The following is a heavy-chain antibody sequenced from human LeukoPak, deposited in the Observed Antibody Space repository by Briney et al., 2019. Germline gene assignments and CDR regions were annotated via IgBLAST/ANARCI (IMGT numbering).Heavy chain of an antibody. J-gene: IGHJ4*02. D-gene: IGHD6-25*01. V-gene: IGHV4-30-2*01. Sequence: SETLSLTCTVSGGSISSGGYYWSWIRQPPGKGLEWIGYIYHSGSTYYNPSLKSRVTISVDTSKNQFSLKLSSVTAADTAVYYCARDLAGAAHFDYWGQGTLVTVSS. CDR1: GGSISSGGYY. CDR2: IYHSGST. CDR3: ARDLAGAAHFDY.